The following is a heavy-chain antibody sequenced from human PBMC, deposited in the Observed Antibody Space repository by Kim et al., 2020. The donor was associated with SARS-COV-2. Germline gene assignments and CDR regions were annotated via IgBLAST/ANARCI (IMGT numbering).Heavy chain of an antibody. D-gene: IGHD3-9*01. CDR3: ARRWGLRYFDRAPGAFDI. CDR1: GGSFSGYY. V-gene: IGHV4-34*01. J-gene: IGHJ3*02. Sequence: SETLSLTCAVYGGSFSGYYWSWIRQPPGTGLEWIGEINHSGSTNYNPSLKSRVTISVDTSKNQFSLKLSSVTAADTAVYYCARRWGLRYFDRAPGAFDIWGQGTMVTVSS. CDR2: INHSGST.